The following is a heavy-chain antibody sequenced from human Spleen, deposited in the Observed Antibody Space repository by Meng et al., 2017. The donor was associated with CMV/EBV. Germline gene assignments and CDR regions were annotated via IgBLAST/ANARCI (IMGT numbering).Heavy chain of an antibody. CDR2: VSAYNGDT. J-gene: IGHJ4*02. Sequence: ASVKVSCKASGYTFTSYDISWVRQAPGQGLEWMGWVSAYNGDTKYAQKLQGRATMTTDTSTSTAYMELRSLRSDDTAMYYCANYYCSTTSCYTDSWGQGTLVTVSS. D-gene: IGHD2-2*02. CDR3: ANYYCSTTSCYTDS. CDR1: GYTFTSYD. V-gene: IGHV1-18*01.